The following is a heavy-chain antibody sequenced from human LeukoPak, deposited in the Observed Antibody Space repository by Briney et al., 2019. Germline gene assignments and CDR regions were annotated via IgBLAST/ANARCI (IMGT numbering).Heavy chain of an antibody. Sequence: SETLSLTCTVSGGSISSYYWSWIRQPPGKGLEWIGYIYYSGSTNYNPSLKSRVTISVDTSKNQFSLKLSSVTAADTAVYYCARVGGSYSVGNWLDPWGQGTLVTVSS. CDR1: GGSISSYY. CDR3: ARVGGSYSVGNWLDP. V-gene: IGHV4-59*01. D-gene: IGHD1-26*01. CDR2: IYYSGST. J-gene: IGHJ5*02.